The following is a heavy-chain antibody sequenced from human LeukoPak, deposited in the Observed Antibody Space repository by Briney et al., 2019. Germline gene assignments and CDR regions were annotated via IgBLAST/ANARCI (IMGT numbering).Heavy chain of an antibody. CDR2: ISSSGGST. J-gene: IGHJ4*02. CDR1: GFTFSSYA. CDR3: AKDLYFDSSGYSLGY. D-gene: IGHD3-22*01. Sequence: GGSLRLSCAVSGFTFSSYAMTWVRQAPGKGLEWVSGISSSGGSTNYADSVKGRFTISRDNSKSTSYLQMNSLRAEDTAVYHCAKDLYFDSSGYSLGYWGQGTLVTVSS. V-gene: IGHV3-23*01.